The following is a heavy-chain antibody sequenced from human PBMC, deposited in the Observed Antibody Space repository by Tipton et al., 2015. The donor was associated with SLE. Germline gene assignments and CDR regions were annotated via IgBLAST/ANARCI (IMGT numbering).Heavy chain of an antibody. Sequence: TLSLTCAVYGGSFSGYYWSWIRQPPGKGLEWIGEINHRGSTNYNPSLKSRVTISVDTSKNQFSLKLRSVTAADTAVYYCARRGSYCSGRSCFMGDAFDIWGQGTMVTVSS. CDR1: GGSFSGYY. V-gene: IGHV4-34*01. J-gene: IGHJ3*02. D-gene: IGHD2-15*01. CDR3: ARRGSYCSGRSCFMGDAFDI. CDR2: INHRGST.